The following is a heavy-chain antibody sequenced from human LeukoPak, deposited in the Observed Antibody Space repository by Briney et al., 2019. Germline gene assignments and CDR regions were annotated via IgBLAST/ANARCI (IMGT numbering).Heavy chain of an antibody. Sequence: SETLSLTCAVYGGSFSGYYWSWIRQPPGKGLEWIGEINHSGSTNYNPSLKSRVTIPVDTSKNQFSLKLSSVTAADTAVCYCSRGRAAVVFWGLGTLVTVSS. CDR3: SRGRAAVVF. D-gene: IGHD2-15*01. CDR2: INHSGST. CDR1: GGSFSGYY. J-gene: IGHJ4*02. V-gene: IGHV4-34*01.